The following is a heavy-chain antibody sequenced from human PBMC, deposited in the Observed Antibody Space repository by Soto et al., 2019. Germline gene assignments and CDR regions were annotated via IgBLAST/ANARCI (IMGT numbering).Heavy chain of an antibody. Sequence: PSETLSLTCTVSGGSINSGLYYWTWIRQHPEKGLEWIGYIYSRGNTYYTPSLKSRVNMALDSSQNQFSLRLNSVTAADTGVYYCGRARPGSYFVLELGGGGTLVT. CDR3: GRARPGSYFVLEL. CDR1: GGSINSGLYY. J-gene: IGHJ4*02. D-gene: IGHD3-10*01. CDR2: IYSRGNT. V-gene: IGHV4-31*03.